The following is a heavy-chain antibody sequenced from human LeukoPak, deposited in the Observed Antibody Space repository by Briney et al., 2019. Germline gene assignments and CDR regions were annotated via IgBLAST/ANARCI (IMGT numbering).Heavy chain of an antibody. CDR1: GFTFSDYS. CDR2: ISTSSTYI. Sequence: GGSLRLSCAASGFTFSDYSMNWVRQAPGKGLEWVSSISTSSTYIYYADSVKGRFTISRDNAQNSLYLQMDSLRAEDTAVYYCAREGIVVVVAAIVDALDIWGQGTMVTVSS. V-gene: IGHV3-21*01. J-gene: IGHJ3*02. CDR3: AREGIVVVVAAIVDALDI. D-gene: IGHD2-15*01.